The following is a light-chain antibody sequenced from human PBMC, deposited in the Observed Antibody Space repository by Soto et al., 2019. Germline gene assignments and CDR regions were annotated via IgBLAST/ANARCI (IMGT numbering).Light chain of an antibody. CDR1: SSDVGDYNY. Sequence: QSALTQPASVSGSPGQSITISCTGTSSDVGDYNYVSWYQQHPGKAPKLMIYDVSNRPSGVSNRFSGSKSGNTASLTISGLQSEDEADYYCSSYTSSSTLEVLFGGGTQLTVL. J-gene: IGLJ2*01. V-gene: IGLV2-14*01. CDR3: SSYTSSSTLEVL. CDR2: DVS.